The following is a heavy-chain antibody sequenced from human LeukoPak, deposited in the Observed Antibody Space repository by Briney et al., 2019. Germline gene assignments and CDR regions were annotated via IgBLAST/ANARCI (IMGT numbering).Heavy chain of an antibody. J-gene: IGHJ4*02. CDR3: ARDVAGALDF. Sequence: GGSLRLSCAATRFTSRRYWMDWIRQAPGKGVEWVANIRGDAGDKGYADSVKGRFTLSRDDGKNSLYLQMNSLTDEDTAVYYCARDVAGALDFWGQGTLLIVSS. CDR2: IRGDAGDK. V-gene: IGHV3-7*01. D-gene: IGHD6-19*01. CDR1: RFTSRRYW.